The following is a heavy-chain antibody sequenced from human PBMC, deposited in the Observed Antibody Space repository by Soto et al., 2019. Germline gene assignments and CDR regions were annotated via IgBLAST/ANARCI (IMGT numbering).Heavy chain of an antibody. CDR1: GGSISSGGYY. CDR2: IYYSGST. J-gene: IGHJ5*02. D-gene: IGHD6-13*01. V-gene: IGHV4-31*03. Sequence: SETLSLTCTVSGGSISSGGYYWSWIRQHPGKGLEWIGYIYYSGSTYYNPSLKSRVTISVDTSKNQFSLKLSSVTAADTAVYYCARGYSSSWYAISSFWFDPWGQGTLVTVSS. CDR3: ARGYSSSWYAISSFWFDP.